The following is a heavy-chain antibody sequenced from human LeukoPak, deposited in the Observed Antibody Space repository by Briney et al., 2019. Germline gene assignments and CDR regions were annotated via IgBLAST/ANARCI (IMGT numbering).Heavy chain of an antibody. J-gene: IGHJ4*02. D-gene: IGHD1-26*01. V-gene: IGHV4-4*07. CDR2: VYASGDT. Sequence: SETLSLTCTVSGGSISGYKWSWFRQTAGKGLEWIGRVYASGDTNYNASLRRRVSMSVDTSKRQFSLNLYSVTAADTAFYFCARGIVGATAFDYSGRGAVVTVSS. CDR3: ARGIVGATAFDY. CDR1: GGSISGYK.